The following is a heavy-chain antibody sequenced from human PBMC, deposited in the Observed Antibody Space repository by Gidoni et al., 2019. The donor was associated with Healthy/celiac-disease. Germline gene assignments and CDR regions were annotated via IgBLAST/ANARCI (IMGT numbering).Heavy chain of an antibody. D-gene: IGHD6-13*01. CDR3: ARDGIAAAGPQEELYGMDV. Sequence: SGPGLVKPSETLSLTCTVSGGSISSYYWRWIRQPAGKGLEWIGRIYTSGSTNYNPSLKSRVTMSVDTSKNQFSLKLSSVTAADTAVYYGARDGIAAAGPQEELYGMDVWGQGTTVTVSS. V-gene: IGHV4-4*07. J-gene: IGHJ6*02. CDR1: GGSISSYY. CDR2: IYTSGST.